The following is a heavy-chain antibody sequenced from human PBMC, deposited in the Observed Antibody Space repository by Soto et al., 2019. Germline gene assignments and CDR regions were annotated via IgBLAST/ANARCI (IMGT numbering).Heavy chain of an antibody. J-gene: IGHJ6*02. V-gene: IGHV1-69*01. D-gene: IGHD5-18*01. CDR2: ISPIFTTP. CDR3: ARARAFTYGLYYYYYGLDV. Sequence: QKLEWMGGISPIFTTPNYTQKFQGRVTIIADESTTAAYMELSSLRSEDTAVYYCARARAFTYGLYYYYYGLDVWGQGTTVTVSS.